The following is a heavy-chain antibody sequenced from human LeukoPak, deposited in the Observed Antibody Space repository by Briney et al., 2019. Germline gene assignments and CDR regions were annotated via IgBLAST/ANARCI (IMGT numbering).Heavy chain of an antibody. J-gene: IGHJ3*02. D-gene: IGHD6-19*01. CDR3: VRGHLVGGWFKYDAFDI. CDR1: GYSISSGYY. V-gene: IGHV4-38-2*02. CDR2: IYHSGST. Sequence: PSETLSLTCTVSGYSISSGYYWGWIRQPPGKGLEWIGSIYHSGSTYYNPSLKSRVTISLGTSKKHFSLKLNSVTAADTAVYYCVRGHLVGGWFKYDAFDIWGQGTMVTVSS.